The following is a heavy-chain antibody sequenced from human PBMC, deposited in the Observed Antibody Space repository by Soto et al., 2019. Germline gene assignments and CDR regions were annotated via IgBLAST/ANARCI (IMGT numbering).Heavy chain of an antibody. CDR1: GGSISSGGYY. CDR3: ARDGMVATIGMSGMDV. Sequence: QVQLQESGPGLVKPSQTLSLTCTVSGGSISSGGYYWSWIRQHPGKGLEWIGYIYYSGSTYYNPSLKSRVTISVDTSKNQFSLKLSSVTAADTAVYYCARDGMVATIGMSGMDVWGQGTTVTVSS. CDR2: IYYSGST. J-gene: IGHJ6*02. V-gene: IGHV4-31*03. D-gene: IGHD5-12*01.